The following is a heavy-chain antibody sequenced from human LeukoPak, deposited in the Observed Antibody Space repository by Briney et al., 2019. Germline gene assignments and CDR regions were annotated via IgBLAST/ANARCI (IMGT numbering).Heavy chain of an antibody. Sequence: ATVKVSCKPSRYTFTSYYMQWVRQAPGEGLEWIGIINPSVGSTSYAQKLQGRVTMTRDTSTSTVYMELSSLRSEDTAVYYCARVEMATLLSWGQGTLVTVSS. J-gene: IGHJ5*02. D-gene: IGHD5-24*01. CDR2: INPSVGST. CDR1: RYTFTSYY. V-gene: IGHV1-46*01. CDR3: ARVEMATLLS.